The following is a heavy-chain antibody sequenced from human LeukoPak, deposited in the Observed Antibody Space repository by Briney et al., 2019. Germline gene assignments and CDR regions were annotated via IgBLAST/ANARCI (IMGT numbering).Heavy chain of an antibody. D-gene: IGHD2-2*01. Sequence: GESLKISCKGSGYSFTSYWIGWVRQMPGKGLEWMGIIYPGDSDTRYSPSFQGQVTISADKSIRTAYLQWGSLKASDTAMYYCARLGPTPPGDIVVVPAASIYYYYYYGMDVWGQGTTVTVSS. CDR1: GYSFTSYW. J-gene: IGHJ6*02. CDR3: ARLGPTPPGDIVVVPAASIYYYYYYGMDV. CDR2: IYPGDSDT. V-gene: IGHV5-51*01.